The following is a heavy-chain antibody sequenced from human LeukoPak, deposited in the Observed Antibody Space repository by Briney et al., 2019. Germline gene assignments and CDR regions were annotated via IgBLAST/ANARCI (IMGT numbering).Heavy chain of an antibody. CDR1: GFTFSSYA. CDR2: ISGSGAST. J-gene: IGHJ3*02. Sequence: GESLRLSCAASGFTFSSYAMSWVRQAPGKGLEWVSAISGSGASTSYAESVKGRFTISRDNSKNTLYLQMNSLRAEDTAAYYCVKDLGIGGPPIWGQGTRVTVSS. D-gene: IGHD3-16*01. V-gene: IGHV3-23*01. CDR3: VKDLGIGGPPI.